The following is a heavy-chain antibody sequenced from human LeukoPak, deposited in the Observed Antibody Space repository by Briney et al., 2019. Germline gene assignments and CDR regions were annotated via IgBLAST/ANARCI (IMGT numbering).Heavy chain of an antibody. J-gene: IGHJ4*02. CDR2: VKPDGIEK. CDR3: AKDGDGIEAPFDY. CDR1: AFTFSRYY. V-gene: IGHV3-7*01. D-gene: IGHD5-24*01. Sequence: GTLSLSCAVSAFTFSRYYMSWVRPAPGKGLEWVASVKPDGIEKYYVDSVKGRFTISRDKPEKSLYLQMHSLRVEDTAVYYCAKDGDGIEAPFDYWGQGTLVTVSS.